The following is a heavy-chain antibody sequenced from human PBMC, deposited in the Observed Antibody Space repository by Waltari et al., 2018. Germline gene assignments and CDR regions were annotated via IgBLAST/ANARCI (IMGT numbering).Heavy chain of an antibody. J-gene: IGHJ4*02. V-gene: IGHV3-48*03. CDR2: ITSRLSTL. CDR3: ATKYSSSSWDY. CDR1: GFILSPVE. Sequence: EVQLVESGGGLVQPGGSLRLSCAASGFILSPVEMSWVRQAPGKGLEWISSITSRLSTLYYADSVKGRFTISRDNAKNSLYLQMNSLRAEDTAVYYCATKYSSSSWDYWGQGTLVTVSS. D-gene: IGHD6-6*01.